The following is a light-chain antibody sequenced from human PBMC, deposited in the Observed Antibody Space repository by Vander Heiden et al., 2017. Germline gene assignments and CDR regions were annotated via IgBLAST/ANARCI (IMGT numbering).Light chain of an antibody. Sequence: EIVLTQSPGTLSLSPGERATLSCRASQSVSSSYLAWYQQKPGQAPRLLIYGASSRANGIPDRFSGSGSGTDFTLTSSRREREDFAVYYLQQDGSPYTFGQGTKLEIK. J-gene: IGKJ2*01. CDR1: QSVSSSY. CDR3: QQDGSPYT. V-gene: IGKV3-20*01. CDR2: GAS.